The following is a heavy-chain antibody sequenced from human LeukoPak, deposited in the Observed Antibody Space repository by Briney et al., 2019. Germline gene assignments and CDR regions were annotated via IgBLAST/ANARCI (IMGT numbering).Heavy chain of an antibody. Sequence: SETLSLTCSVSGGSISSYYWSWIRQPPGKGLEWIGYIYYSGSTNYNPSLKSRVTISIDTSKNQFSVKLSSVTAADTAVYYCARAPSGYVLDYWGQGTLVTVSS. V-gene: IGHV4-59*01. J-gene: IGHJ4*02. CDR3: ARAPSGYVLDY. CDR2: IYYSGST. CDR1: GGSISSYY. D-gene: IGHD5-12*01.